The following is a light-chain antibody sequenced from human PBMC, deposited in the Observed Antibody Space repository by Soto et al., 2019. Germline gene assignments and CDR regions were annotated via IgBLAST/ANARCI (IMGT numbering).Light chain of an antibody. Sequence: DIQITQSPSTLSGSVGDRVTITCRASQTISSWLAWYQQKPGKAPKLLIYNASTLKSGVPSRFSGSGSGTEFTLTISSLQPDDFATYYCQHYNSYSEAFGQGTKVDIK. CDR1: QTISSW. CDR2: NAS. V-gene: IGKV1-5*03. J-gene: IGKJ1*01. CDR3: QHYNSYSEA.